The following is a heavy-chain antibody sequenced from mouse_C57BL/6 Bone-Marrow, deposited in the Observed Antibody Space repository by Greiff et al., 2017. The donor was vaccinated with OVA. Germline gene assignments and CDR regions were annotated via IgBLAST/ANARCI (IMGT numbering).Heavy chain of an antibody. D-gene: IGHD2-1*01. Sequence: VQLKESGEGLVKPGGSLKLSCAASGFTFSSYAMSWVRQTPEKRLEWVAYISSGGDYSYYADTVKGRFTISRDNARNTLYLQMSSLKSEDTAVYYCTRLLDAMDYWGQGTSVTVSS. CDR3: TRLLDAMDY. V-gene: IGHV5-9-1*02. CDR2: ISSGGDYS. J-gene: IGHJ4*01. CDR1: GFTFSSYA.